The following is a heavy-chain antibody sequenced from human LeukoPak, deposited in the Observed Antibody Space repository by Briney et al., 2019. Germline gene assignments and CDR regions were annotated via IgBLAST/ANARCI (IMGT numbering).Heavy chain of an antibody. J-gene: IGHJ6*03. V-gene: IGHV4-39*07. CDR3: ATEYTSSPPYYMDV. D-gene: IGHD6-6*01. CDR1: GDSIISGTYY. Sequence: PSETLSLTCSASGDSIISGTYYWGWIRQPPEKGLEWIGNIYYSGNTNYNPSLKSRVTISADTSKNQFSLKMTSVTAADTAVYYCATEYTSSPPYYMDVWGKGTTVTVSS. CDR2: IYYSGNT.